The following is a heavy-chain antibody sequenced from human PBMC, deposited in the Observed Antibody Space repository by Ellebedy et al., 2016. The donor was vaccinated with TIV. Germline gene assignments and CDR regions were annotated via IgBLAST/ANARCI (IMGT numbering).Heavy chain of an antibody. CDR2: IWYDGSNK. CDR1: GFTFSSYG. CDR3: ARDKVAYCGGDCYSRHFDY. D-gene: IGHD2-21*01. J-gene: IGHJ4*02. Sequence: GESLKISXAASGFTFSSYGMHWVRQAPGKGLEWVAVIWYDGSNKYYADSVKGRFTISRDNSKNTLYLQMNSLRAEDTAVYYCARDKVAYCGGDCYSRHFDYWGQGTLVTVSS. V-gene: IGHV3-33*01.